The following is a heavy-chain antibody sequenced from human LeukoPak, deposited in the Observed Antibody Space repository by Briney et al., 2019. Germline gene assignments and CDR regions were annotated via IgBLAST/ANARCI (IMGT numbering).Heavy chain of an antibody. CDR3: AKVDYCSGGGCYSKWFDY. D-gene: IGHD2-15*01. V-gene: IGHV3-23*01. CDR2: ISGNGVST. Sequence: GGSLRLSCAASGFTFSSYASSWVRQAPGKGLEWVSSISGNGVSTDSADSVKGRFTISRDNSRNTLFLQMNSLRVEDTAVYYCAKVDYCSGGGCYSKWFDYWGQGTLVTVSS. CDR1: GFTFSSYA. J-gene: IGHJ4*02.